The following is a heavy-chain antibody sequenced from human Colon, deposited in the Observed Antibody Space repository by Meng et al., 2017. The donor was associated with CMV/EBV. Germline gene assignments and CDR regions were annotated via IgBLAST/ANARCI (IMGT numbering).Heavy chain of an antibody. CDR3: ATGSSQAWELLHY. Sequence: QGQLQQWGAGLLKPSSTLSLTCTVYGGSFSNYFWTWIGQPPGKGLEWIGEIYHSQLNYNPSLKSRVTISRDTSKNQFSLKLSSVTAADTAVYYCATGSSQAWELLHYWGQGTLVTVSS. CDR2: IYHSQL. J-gene: IGHJ4*02. CDR1: GGSFSNYF. D-gene: IGHD1-26*01. V-gene: IGHV4-34*02.